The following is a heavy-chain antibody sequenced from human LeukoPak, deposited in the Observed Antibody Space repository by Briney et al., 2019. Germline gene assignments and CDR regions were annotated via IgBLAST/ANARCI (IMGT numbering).Heavy chain of an antibody. CDR1: GFTFGDYA. Sequence: GGSLRLSCTASGFTFGDYAMSWVRQAPGKGLEWVGFIRSKAHGGTTEYAASVQGRFTISRDDSKSIAYLQMNSLKTEDTAVYYCTREVDTIMGGFDYWGQGTLVTVSS. CDR3: TREVDTIMGGFDY. CDR2: IRSKAHGGTT. J-gene: IGHJ4*02. V-gene: IGHV3-49*04. D-gene: IGHD5-18*01.